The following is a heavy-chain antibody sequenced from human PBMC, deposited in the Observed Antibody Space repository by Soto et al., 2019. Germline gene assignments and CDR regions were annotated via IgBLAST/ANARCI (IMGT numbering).Heavy chain of an antibody. CDR1: GFSFSTSS. J-gene: IGHJ6*02. D-gene: IGHD2-21*02. CDR3: AREETAWPLAYGLEV. V-gene: IGHV3-21*01. CDR2: IGRRSDI. Sequence: PGGSLRLSCEASGFSFSTSSMHWVRQAPGKGLEWVSSIGRRSDIYYADSVKGRFTISRDNAKNSVSLQMNSLRDEDTAVYYCAREETAWPLAYGLEVWCQGTTVTVSS.